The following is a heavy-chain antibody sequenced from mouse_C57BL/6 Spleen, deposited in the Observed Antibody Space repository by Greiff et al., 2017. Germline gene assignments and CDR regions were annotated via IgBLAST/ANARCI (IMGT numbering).Heavy chain of an antibody. Sequence: QLKQSGPELVKPGASVKISCKASGYSFTGYYMNWVKQSPGKSLEWIGEINPSTGGTTYNQKFKAKATLTVDKSSSTAYMQLKSLTSEDSAVYYCARPGPHLLCFDYWGQGTTLTVSS. CDR1: GYSFTGYY. CDR2: INPSTGGT. CDR3: ARPGPHLLCFDY. V-gene: IGHV1-42*01. D-gene: IGHD6-1*01. J-gene: IGHJ2*01.